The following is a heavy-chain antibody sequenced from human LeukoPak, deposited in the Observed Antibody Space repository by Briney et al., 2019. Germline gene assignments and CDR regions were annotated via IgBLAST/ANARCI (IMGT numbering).Heavy chain of an antibody. CDR3: ARGYSYGFDY. J-gene: IGHJ4*02. CDR2: IYYSGST. Sequence: PSETLSLTCTVSGGSISSSSYYWGWIRQPPGKGLEWIGSIYYSGSTYYNPSLKSRVTISVDTSKNQFSLKLSSGTAADTAVYYCARGYSYGFDYWGQGTLVTVSS. CDR1: GGSISSSSYY. D-gene: IGHD5-18*01. V-gene: IGHV4-39*07.